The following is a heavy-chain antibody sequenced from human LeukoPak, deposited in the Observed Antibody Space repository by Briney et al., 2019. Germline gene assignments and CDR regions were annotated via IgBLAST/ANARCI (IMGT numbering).Heavy chain of an antibody. CDR2: ISYDGSNK. J-gene: IGHJ6*02. CDR3: AKDQTYETPFDYYYGMDV. V-gene: IGHV3-30*18. CDR1: GFTFSSYG. Sequence: PGGSLGLSCAASGFTFSSYGMHWVRQAPGKGLEWVAVISYDGSNKYYADSVKGRFTISRDNSKNTLYLQMNSLRAEDTAVYYCAKDQTYETPFDYYYGMDVWGQGTTVTVSS. D-gene: IGHD4-23*01.